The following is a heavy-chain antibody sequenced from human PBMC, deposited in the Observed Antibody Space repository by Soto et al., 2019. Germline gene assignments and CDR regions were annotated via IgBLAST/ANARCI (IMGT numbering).Heavy chain of an antibody. Sequence: QVQLVQSGAEVKKPGASVKVSCKASGYTFTSYGISWVRQAPGQGLEWMGWISAYNGNTNYAQKLQGRVTMTTDTSTSTAYMELRSLRSDDTAVYYCARHFDIVVVPAAIDVSFDYWGQGTLVTVSS. CDR1: GYTFTSYG. V-gene: IGHV1-18*01. CDR2: ISAYNGNT. J-gene: IGHJ4*02. D-gene: IGHD2-2*02. CDR3: ARHFDIVVVPAAIDVSFDY.